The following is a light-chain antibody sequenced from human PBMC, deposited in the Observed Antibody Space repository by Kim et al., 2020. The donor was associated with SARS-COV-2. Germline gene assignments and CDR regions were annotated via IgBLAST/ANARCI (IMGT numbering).Light chain of an antibody. V-gene: IGKV1-5*01. Sequence: DIQMTQSPSTQSASVGDRVTITCRASESIRSWLAWYQQKPGKAPKLLIYDASNLGSGVPSRFSGSGSGTEFTLTISSLQPDDFATYYCQQYNSYPLTFGGVTKVDIK. CDR3: QQYNSYPLT. J-gene: IGKJ4*01. CDR2: DAS. CDR1: ESIRSW.